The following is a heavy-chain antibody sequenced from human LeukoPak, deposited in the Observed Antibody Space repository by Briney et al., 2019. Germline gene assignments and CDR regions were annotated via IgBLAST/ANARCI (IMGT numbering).Heavy chain of an antibody. CDR1: GSTFSSYG. V-gene: IGHV3-30*18. Sequence: PGGSLRLSCAASGSTFSSYGMHWVRQAPGKGLEWVAVISYDGSNKYYADSVKGRFTISRDNSKNTLYLQMNSLRAEDTAVYYCAKSRGRRDYYMDVWGKGTTVTVSS. CDR2: ISYDGSNK. J-gene: IGHJ6*03. CDR3: AKSRGRRDYYMDV. D-gene: IGHD2-15*01.